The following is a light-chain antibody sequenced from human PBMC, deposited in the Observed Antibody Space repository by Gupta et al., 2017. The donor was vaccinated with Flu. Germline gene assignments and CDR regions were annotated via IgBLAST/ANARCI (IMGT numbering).Light chain of an antibody. Sequence: GQTASITCSGDKLGDKYACWYQQKPGQSPVLVIYQDSKRPSGIPERFSGSNSGNTATLTISGTQAMDEADYYCQAWDSSTAHVVFGGGTKLTVL. CDR3: QAWDSSTAHVV. CDR2: QDS. J-gene: IGLJ2*01. V-gene: IGLV3-1*01. CDR1: KLGDKY.